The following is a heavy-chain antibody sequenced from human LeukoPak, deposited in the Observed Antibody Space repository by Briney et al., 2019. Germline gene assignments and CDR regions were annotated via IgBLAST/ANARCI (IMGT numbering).Heavy chain of an antibody. CDR1: GGSISSSNW. Sequence: SGTLSLTCAVSGGSISSSNWWSWVRPPPGKGLEWIGEIYHSGSTNYNPSLKSRVTISVDKSKNQFSLKLSSVTAADTAVYYCARESYGSGSRYLDYWGQGTLVTVSS. CDR2: IYHSGST. D-gene: IGHD3-10*01. V-gene: IGHV4-4*02. J-gene: IGHJ4*02. CDR3: ARESYGSGSRYLDY.